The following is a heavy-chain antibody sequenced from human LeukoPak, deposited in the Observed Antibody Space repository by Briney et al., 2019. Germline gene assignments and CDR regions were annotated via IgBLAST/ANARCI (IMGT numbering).Heavy chain of an antibody. J-gene: IGHJ1*01. V-gene: IGHV4-30-2*01. Sequence: SETLSLTCAVSGGSISSGGCYWSWIRQPSGKGLEWIGYIYHSGSTFYNPSLKSRVTISVDRSKNQFSLKLSSVTAADTAVYYCARVYSTGSRAFLHWGQCTLVTVSS. CDR2: IYHSGST. CDR3: ARVYSTGSRAFLH. CDR1: GGSISSGGCY. D-gene: IGHD2-8*02.